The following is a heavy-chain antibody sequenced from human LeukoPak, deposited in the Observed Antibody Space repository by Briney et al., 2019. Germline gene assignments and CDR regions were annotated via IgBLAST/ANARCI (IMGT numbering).Heavy chain of an antibody. CDR3: ASGYSSGWYDY. D-gene: IGHD6-19*01. CDR2: IYTSGST. CDR1: GDSISSYY. Sequence: SETLSLTCTVSGDSISSYYWGWILQPAGKGLEWIGRIYTSGSTNYNPSLKSRVTMSVHTSKNQFSLKLRSVTAADTAVYYCASGYSSGWYDYWGQGTLVTVSS. V-gene: IGHV4-4*07. J-gene: IGHJ4*02.